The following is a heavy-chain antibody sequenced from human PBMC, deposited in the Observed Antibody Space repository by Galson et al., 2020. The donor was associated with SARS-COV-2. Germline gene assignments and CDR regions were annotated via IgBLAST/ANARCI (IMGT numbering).Heavy chain of an antibody. CDR2: ISSIGSTI. Sequence: GESLKISCAASGFTFSNYYMSWIRQAPGKGLEWVSYISSIGSTIYYADSVKGRFTISRDNAKISLYLQMNSLRAEDTAVYYCARVIGAAAGTDSFDYWGQGSLVAVSS. CDR1: GFTFSNYY. V-gene: IGHV3-11*01. D-gene: IGHD6-13*01. CDR3: ARVIGAAAGTDSFDY. J-gene: IGHJ4*02.